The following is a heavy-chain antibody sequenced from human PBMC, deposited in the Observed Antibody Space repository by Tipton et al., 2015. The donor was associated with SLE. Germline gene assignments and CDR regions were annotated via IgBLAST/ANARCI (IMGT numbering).Heavy chain of an antibody. CDR1: AGSIRSYH. Sequence: TLSLTCTVSAGSIRSYHWSWIRQPPGKGLEWIGVLYYSGNTYYNPSLKSPVTLSIDTSKNQFSLKMRSVTAADTAVYFCARGYCSDGVCYGFGFFDYWGQGNLVTVSS. CDR3: ARGYCSDGVCYGFGFFDY. D-gene: IGHD2-8*01. V-gene: IGHV4-59*12. CDR2: LYYSGNT. J-gene: IGHJ4*02.